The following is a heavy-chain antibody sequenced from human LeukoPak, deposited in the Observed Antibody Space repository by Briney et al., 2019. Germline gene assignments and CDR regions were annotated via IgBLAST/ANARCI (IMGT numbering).Heavy chain of an antibody. V-gene: IGHV3-9*03. CDR1: GFTFDDYA. J-gene: IGHJ4*02. CDR3: AKDSGRLPSHVHY. CDR2: ISWNSGSI. D-gene: IGHD1-26*01. Sequence: PGGSLRLSCAASGFTFDDYAMHWVRQAPGKGLEWVSGISWNSGSIGYADSVKGRFTISRDNAKNSLYLQMNSLRAEDMTLYYCAKDSGRLPSHVHYWGQGTLVTVSS.